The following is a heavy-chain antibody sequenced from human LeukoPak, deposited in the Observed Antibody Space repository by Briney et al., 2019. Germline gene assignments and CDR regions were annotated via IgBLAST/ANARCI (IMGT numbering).Heavy chain of an antibody. CDR3: ARALGYCSSTSCSTKGYYYYMDV. CDR1: GYTFTSYD. J-gene: IGHJ6*03. Sequence: GASVKVSCKASGYTFTSYDINWVRQATGQGPEWMGWMNPNSGNTGYAQKFQGRVTITRNTSISTAYMELSSLRYEDTAVYYCARALGYCSSTSCSTKGYYYYMDVWGKGTTVTVSS. CDR2: MNPNSGNT. D-gene: IGHD2-2*01. V-gene: IGHV1-8*03.